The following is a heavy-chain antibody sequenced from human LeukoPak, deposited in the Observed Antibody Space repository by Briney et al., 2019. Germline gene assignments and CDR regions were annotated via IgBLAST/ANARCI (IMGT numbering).Heavy chain of an antibody. CDR1: GYAFTGFY. CDR3: ARGGGTGYAFDI. V-gene: IGHV1-2*02. D-gene: IGHD2-8*02. Sequence: GASVKVSCKASGYAFTGFYIHWVRQAPGQGLEWMGWINPNSGGTKYAQKLQGRVTMTTDTSTSTAYMELRSLRSDDTAVYYCARGGGTGYAFDIWGQGTMVTVSS. J-gene: IGHJ3*02. CDR2: INPNSGGT.